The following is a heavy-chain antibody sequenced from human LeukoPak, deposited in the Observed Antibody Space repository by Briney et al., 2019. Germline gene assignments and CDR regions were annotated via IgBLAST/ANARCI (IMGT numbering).Heavy chain of an antibody. CDR1: GGSISSGGYY. V-gene: IGHV4-61*08. CDR2: IYYSGST. D-gene: IGHD4-11*01. J-gene: IGHJ3*02. Sequence: SETLSLTCTVSGGSISSGGYYWSWIRQPPGKGLEWIGYIYYSGSTNYNPSLKSRVTISVDTSKNQFSLKLSSVTAADTAVYYCARDYIHYSNYADHDAFDIWGQGTMVTVSS. CDR3: ARDYIHYSNYADHDAFDI.